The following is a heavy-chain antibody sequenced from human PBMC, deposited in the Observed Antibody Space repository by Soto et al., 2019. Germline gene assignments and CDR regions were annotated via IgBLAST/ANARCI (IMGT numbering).Heavy chain of an antibody. CDR1: GFTFSSYG. Sequence: QVQLVESGGGVVQPGRSLRLSCAASGFTFSSYGMHWVRQAPGKGLEWVAVIWYDGSNKYYAESVKGRFTISRDNSKNTLYLQMNSLRAEDTAVYYCARAMGASEAFDSWGQGTMVTVSS. V-gene: IGHV3-33*01. CDR3: ARAMGASEAFDS. CDR2: IWYDGSNK. D-gene: IGHD1-26*01. J-gene: IGHJ3*02.